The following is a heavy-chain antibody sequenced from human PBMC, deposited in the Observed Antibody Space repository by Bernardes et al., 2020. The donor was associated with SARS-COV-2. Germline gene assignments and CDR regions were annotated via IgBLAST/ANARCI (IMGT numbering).Heavy chain of an antibody. V-gene: IGHV3-30-3*01. CDR2: ISYDGSNK. CDR3: AIILIPGMDV. Sequence: GGSLRLSCAASGFTFSSYAMHWVRQAPGKGLECVAVISYDGSNKYSADSVKGRFTISRDNSKNTLYLQMNSLRAADTAVYYGAIILIPGMDVWGQGTTVTVSS. J-gene: IGHJ6*02. D-gene: IGHD2-21*01. CDR1: GFTFSSYA.